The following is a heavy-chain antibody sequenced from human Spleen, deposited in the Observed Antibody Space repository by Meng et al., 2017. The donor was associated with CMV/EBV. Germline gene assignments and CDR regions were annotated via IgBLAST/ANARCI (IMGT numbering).Heavy chain of an antibody. Sequence: SETLSLTCTVSGGSISSSNYYWDWIRQPPGKGLEWIGSIYYSGSTYYNPSLKSRVTISVDTSKNQFSLKLSSVTAADTAVYYCARLVVVPAAPDAFDIWGQGTMVTVSS. CDR3: ARLVVVPAAPDAFDI. D-gene: IGHD2-2*01. CDR1: GGSISSSNYY. J-gene: IGHJ3*02. V-gene: IGHV4-39*01. CDR2: IYYSGST.